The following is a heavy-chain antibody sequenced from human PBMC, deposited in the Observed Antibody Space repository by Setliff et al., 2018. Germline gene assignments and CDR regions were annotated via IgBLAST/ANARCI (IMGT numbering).Heavy chain of an antibody. CDR2: ISYDGSNK. J-gene: IGHJ6*03. Sequence: GGSLRLSCAASGFTFSSYAMHLVRQAPGKGLEWVAVISYDGSNKYYADSVKGRFTISRDNAKNSLYLQMNSLRAEDTAVYYCARDGRTRYYYYYMDVWGKGTTVTVSS. CDR3: ARDGRTRYYYYYMDV. CDR1: GFTFSSYA. V-gene: IGHV3-30*04.